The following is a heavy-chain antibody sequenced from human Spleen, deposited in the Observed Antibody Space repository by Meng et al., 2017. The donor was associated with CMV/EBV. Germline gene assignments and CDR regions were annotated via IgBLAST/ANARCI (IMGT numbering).Heavy chain of an antibody. CDR1: TGCG. CDR3: ARIERRRMLKYCGSDCSTTDY. Sequence: TGCGMNWLRQAPGRGLEWMGWISAYNGNTIYAQEVQGRVTMTTGASTNTAYLELRSLRSDDTAVYYCARIERRRMLKYCGSDCSTTDYWGQGTLVTVSS. D-gene: IGHD2-21*02. J-gene: IGHJ4*02. V-gene: IGHV1-18*01. CDR2: ISAYNGNT.